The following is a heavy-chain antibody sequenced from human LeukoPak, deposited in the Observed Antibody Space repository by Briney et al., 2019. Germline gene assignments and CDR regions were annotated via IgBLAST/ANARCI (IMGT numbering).Heavy chain of an antibody. Sequence: SETLSLTCTVSGGSISSSSYYWGWIRQPPGKGLEWIGSIYYSGSTYYNPSLKSRVTISVDTSKNQFSLKLSSVTAADTAVYYCARGPPYIVVVTAIGFFDSWGQGTLVTVSS. CDR2: IYYSGST. J-gene: IGHJ4*02. V-gene: IGHV4-39*07. CDR3: ARGPPYIVVVTAIGFFDS. D-gene: IGHD2-21*02. CDR1: GGSISSSSYY.